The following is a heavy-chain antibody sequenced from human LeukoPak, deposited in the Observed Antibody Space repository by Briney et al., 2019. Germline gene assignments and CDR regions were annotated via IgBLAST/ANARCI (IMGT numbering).Heavy chain of an antibody. Sequence: SQTLSLTCTVSGDSISSSTYYWNWIRQPAGQGLDWIGRLYTSGSSNYNPSLKSRVTISADTSKNQISLELSSVTAADTAVYYCARGGLRLSYYYMDVWGKGTTVTVSS. D-gene: IGHD5-12*01. J-gene: IGHJ6*03. V-gene: IGHV4-61*02. CDR2: LYTSGSS. CDR3: ARGGLRLSYYYMDV. CDR1: GDSISSSTYY.